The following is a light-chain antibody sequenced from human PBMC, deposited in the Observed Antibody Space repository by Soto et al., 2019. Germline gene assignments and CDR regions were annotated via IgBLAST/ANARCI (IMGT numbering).Light chain of an antibody. CDR3: QKYNSASWT. CDR1: QGISHY. CDR2: GAS. Sequence: DIQMTQSPSSLSASVGDRVTITCRASQGISHYLAWYQQKPGKVPKLLIYGASTLQSGVPSRFSGSGSGTDFTLTISSLQPEDVATYHCQKYNSASWTFGQGTKVEIK. J-gene: IGKJ1*01. V-gene: IGKV1-27*01.